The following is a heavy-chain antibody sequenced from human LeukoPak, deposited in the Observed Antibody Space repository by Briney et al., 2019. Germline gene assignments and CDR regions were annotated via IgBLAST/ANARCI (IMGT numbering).Heavy chain of an antibody. CDR1: GGSVSSGSYY. V-gene: IGHV4-61*01. CDR2: IYYSGST. CDR3: ARVPGGGTAAN. D-gene: IGHD1-7*01. Sequence: SETLSLTCTASGGSVSSGSYYWSWIRQPPGKGLEWIGYIYYSGSTNYNPSLKSRVTISVDMSKNQFSLRLSSVTTADTAVYYCARVPGGGTAANWGQGTMVTVSS. J-gene: IGHJ3*01.